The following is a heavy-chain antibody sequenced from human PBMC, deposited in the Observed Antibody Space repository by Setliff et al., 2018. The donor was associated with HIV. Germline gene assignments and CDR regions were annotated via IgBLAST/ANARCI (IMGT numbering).Heavy chain of an antibody. CDR3: ARDRPYYDILTGYGMDV. Sequence: LRLSCAASGFTFSSYAMHWVRQAPGKGLEWVAVISYDGSNKYYADSVKGRFTISRDNSKNTLYLQMNSLRAEDTAVYYCARDRPYYDILTGYGMDVWGQGTTVTVSS. D-gene: IGHD3-9*01. V-gene: IGHV3-30-3*01. J-gene: IGHJ6*02. CDR1: GFTFSSYA. CDR2: ISYDGSNK.